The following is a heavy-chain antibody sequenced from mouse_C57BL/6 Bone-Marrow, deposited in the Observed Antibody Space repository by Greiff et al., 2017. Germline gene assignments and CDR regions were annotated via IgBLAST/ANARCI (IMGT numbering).Heavy chain of an antibody. CDR1: GYTFTSYW. V-gene: IGHV1-55*01. J-gene: IGHJ4*01. D-gene: IGHD2-5*01. CDR2: IYPGSGST. CDR3: ARGNSKGGYAMDY. Sequence: QVQLQQPGAELVKPGASVKMSCKASGYTFTSYWITWVKQRPGQGLEWIGDIYPGSGSTNYNEKFKSKATLTVDTSSSTAYMQLSSLTSEDSAVYYCARGNSKGGYAMDYWGQGTSVTVSS.